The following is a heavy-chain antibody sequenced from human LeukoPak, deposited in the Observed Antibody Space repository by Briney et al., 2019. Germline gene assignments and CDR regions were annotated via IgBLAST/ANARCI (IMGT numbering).Heavy chain of an antibody. CDR3: ARGVAAGRSAFDI. J-gene: IGHJ3*02. CDR2: ISAYSGNR. V-gene: IGHV1-18*01. D-gene: IGHD1-1*01. CDR1: GYTFTNYG. Sequence: ASVKVSCKASGYTFTNYGISWVRQAPGQGLEWMGRISAYSGNRKYAQKFQGRITMTTDTSTSTAYMELRSLRSDDTAVYYCARGVAAGRSAFDIWGQGTMVTVSS.